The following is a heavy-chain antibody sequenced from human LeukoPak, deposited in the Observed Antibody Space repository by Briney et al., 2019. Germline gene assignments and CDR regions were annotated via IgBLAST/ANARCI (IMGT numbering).Heavy chain of an antibody. Sequence: GGSLRLSCAASGFTFSSYWMSWVRQPPGKGLEWVANIKQDGSEKYYVGSVKGRFTISRDNSKNTLYLQMNSLRAEDPAVYYCAKDGRTTAPDYWGQGTLVTVSS. V-gene: IGHV3-7*01. CDR3: AKDGRTTAPDY. D-gene: IGHD1-7*01. CDR2: IKQDGSEK. J-gene: IGHJ4*02. CDR1: GFTFSSYW.